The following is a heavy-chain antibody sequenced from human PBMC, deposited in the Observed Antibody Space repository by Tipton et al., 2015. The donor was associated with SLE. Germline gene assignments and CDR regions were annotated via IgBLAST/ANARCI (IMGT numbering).Heavy chain of an antibody. CDR3: ARWVRAAAGTWYFDL. CDR1: GGSISSGGYY. V-gene: IGHV4-31*03. Sequence: TLSLTCTVSGGSISSGGYYWSWIRQHPGKGLEWIGYIYYSGSTYYNPSLKSRVTISVDMSKNQFSLKLSSVTAADTAVYYCARWVRAAAGTWYFDLWGRGTLVTVSS. J-gene: IGHJ2*01. D-gene: IGHD6-13*01. CDR2: IYYSGST.